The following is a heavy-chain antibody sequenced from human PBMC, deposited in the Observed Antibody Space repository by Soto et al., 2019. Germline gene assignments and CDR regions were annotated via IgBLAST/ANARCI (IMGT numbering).Heavy chain of an antibody. CDR2: INPSGGST. V-gene: IGHV1-46*02. CDR3: ASVKYSSGWYPY. D-gene: IGHD6-19*01. J-gene: IGHJ4*02. CDR1: GLGFKRRY. Sequence: VEVSSKECGLGFKRRYMRWLRQAPGQGLEWMGIINPSGGSTSYAQKFQGRVTMTRDTSTSTVYMELSSLRSEDTAVYYCASVKYSSGWYPYWGQGTLVTVSS.